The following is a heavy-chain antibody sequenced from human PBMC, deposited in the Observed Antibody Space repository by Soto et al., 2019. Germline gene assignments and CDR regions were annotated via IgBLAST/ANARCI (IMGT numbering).Heavy chain of an antibody. CDR3: AKASLPREYSSLEV. Sequence: GGSLRLSCAASGFTFSSYAMSWVRQAPGKGLEWVSAISGSGGSTYYADSVKGRFTISRDNSKNTLYLQMNSLRAEDTAVYYWAKASLPREYSSLEVWGKGTTVTV. J-gene: IGHJ6*03. V-gene: IGHV3-23*01. CDR1: GFTFSSYA. CDR2: ISGSGGST. D-gene: IGHD6-6*01.